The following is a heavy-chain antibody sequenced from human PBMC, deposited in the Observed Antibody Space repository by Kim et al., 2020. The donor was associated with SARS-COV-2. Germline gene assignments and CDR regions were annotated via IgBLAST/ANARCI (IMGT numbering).Heavy chain of an antibody. CDR1: GFTFSSYG. D-gene: IGHD6-13*01. CDR3: AKDQGSSSPDRGGYFDY. Sequence: GGSLRLSCAASGFTFSSYGMHWVRQAPGKGLEWVAVILYEGSNKSYADSVNGRFTISRDNSKNTLYLPMNSLRAEDTAVYYCAKDQGSSSPDRGGYFDYWGQGTLVTVSS. V-gene: IGHV3-33*06. CDR2: ILYEGSNK. J-gene: IGHJ4*02.